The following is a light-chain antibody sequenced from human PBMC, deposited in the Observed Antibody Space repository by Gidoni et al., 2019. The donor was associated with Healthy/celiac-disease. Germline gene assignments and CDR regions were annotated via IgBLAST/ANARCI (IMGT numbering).Light chain of an antibody. Sequence: DIQMTQSPSSLYASVGDRVTITCRASQSISSYFNWYQQKPGKAPKLLIYAASSLQSGVPSRISGRGSYADFTLTISSLQPEDFVTYYCQQSYSTPPTFXQXTKLEIK. J-gene: IGKJ2*01. CDR2: AAS. V-gene: IGKV1-39*01. CDR3: QQSYSTPPT. CDR1: QSISSY.